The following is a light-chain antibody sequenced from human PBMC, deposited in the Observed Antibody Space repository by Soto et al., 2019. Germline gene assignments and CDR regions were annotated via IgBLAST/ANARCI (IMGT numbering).Light chain of an antibody. CDR1: QSISIW. CDR3: QQLNDYPIT. CDR2: SAS. J-gene: IGKJ5*01. V-gene: IGKV1-5*01. Sequence: DIPMTQSPSTLSAYVGDRVTITCRASQSISIWLAWYQQKPGKAPKLLIYSASTLQSGVPSRFSGSGSGTDFTLTISSLQPEDFATYYCQQLNDYPITFGQGTRLEIK.